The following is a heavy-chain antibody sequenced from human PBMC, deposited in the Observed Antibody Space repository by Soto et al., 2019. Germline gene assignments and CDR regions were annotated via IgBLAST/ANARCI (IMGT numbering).Heavy chain of an antibody. D-gene: IGHD6-6*01. Sequence: SETLSLTCTVSGGSISSYYWSWIRQPPGKGLEWIGYIYYSGSTNYNPSLKSRVTISVDTSKNQFSLKLSSVTAADTAVYYCARVGSIAAPGDWFDPWGQGTLVTVSS. J-gene: IGHJ5*02. CDR2: IYYSGST. CDR1: GGSISSYY. V-gene: IGHV4-59*01. CDR3: ARVGSIAAPGDWFDP.